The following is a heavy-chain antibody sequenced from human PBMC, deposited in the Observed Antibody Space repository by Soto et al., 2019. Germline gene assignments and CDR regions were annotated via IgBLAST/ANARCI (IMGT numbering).Heavy chain of an antibody. V-gene: IGHV3-7*03. CDR3: ARAEDYDFWSGPPKYFDN. D-gene: IGHD3-3*01. CDR2: IKPDGSEK. Sequence: LRLSCATSGFTFRSYWMTWVRQAPGKGPEWVANIKPDGSEKQYVDSVKGRFTVSRDNAKKSLDLQMNSLRVEDTAVYYCARAEDYDFWSGPPKYFDNWGQGTQVTVSS. CDR1: GFTFRSYW. J-gene: IGHJ4*02.